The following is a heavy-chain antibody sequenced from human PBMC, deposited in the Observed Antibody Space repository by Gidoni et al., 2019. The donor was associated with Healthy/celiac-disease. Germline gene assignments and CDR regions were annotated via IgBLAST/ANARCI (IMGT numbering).Heavy chain of an antibody. J-gene: IGHJ5*02. V-gene: IGHV4-59*01. CDR3: ARAIQSNWFDP. Sequence: VQLQESGPGLVKPSETLSLTCTVSGGSISSYYWSWIRQPPGKGLEWIGYIYYSGSTNYNPSLKSRVTISVDTSKNQFSLKLSSVTAADTAVYYCARAIQSNWFDPWGQGTLVTVSS. CDR1: GGSISSYY. CDR2: IYYSGST.